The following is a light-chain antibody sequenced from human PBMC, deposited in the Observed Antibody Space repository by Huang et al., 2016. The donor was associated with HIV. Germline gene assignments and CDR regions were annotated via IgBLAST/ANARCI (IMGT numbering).Light chain of an antibody. V-gene: IGKV2-30*01. CDR1: ESFVYSDGNTY. J-gene: IGKJ3*01. CDR3: MQGSHWPPT. CDR2: KVS. Sequence: DVVMTQSPLSLPVTLGQPASISCRSSESFVYSDGNTYLNWFQQRPGQSPRRLIYKVSIRDSGVPDRFSGSGSGTNFTLKISRVEAEDVGIYYCMQGSHWPPTFGPGTKVDFK.